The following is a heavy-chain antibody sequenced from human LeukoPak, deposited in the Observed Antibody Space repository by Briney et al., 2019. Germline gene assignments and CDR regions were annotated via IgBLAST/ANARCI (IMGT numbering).Heavy chain of an antibody. Sequence: GGTLRLSCAASGFTFGSYGMSWVRQAPGKGLEWVSAISGSGGSTYYADSVKGRFTISRDNSKNTLYLQMNSLRAEDTAVYYCAKLPAYDILTGYYYFDYWGQGTLVTVSS. J-gene: IGHJ4*02. V-gene: IGHV3-23*01. CDR2: ISGSGGST. CDR1: GFTFGSYG. D-gene: IGHD3-9*01. CDR3: AKLPAYDILTGYYYFDY.